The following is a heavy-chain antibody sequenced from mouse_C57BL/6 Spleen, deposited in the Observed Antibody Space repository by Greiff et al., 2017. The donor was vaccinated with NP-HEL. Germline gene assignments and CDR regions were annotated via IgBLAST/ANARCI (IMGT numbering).Heavy chain of an antibody. V-gene: IGHV1-80*01. CDR1: GYAFSSYW. CDR3: AKGSSGYRDYYAMDY. Sequence: QVQLQQSGAELVKPGASVKISCKASGYAFSSYWMNWVKQRPGKGLEWIGQIYPGDGDTNYNGKFKGKATLTADKSSSTAYMQLSSLTSEDSAVYFCAKGSSGYRDYYAMDYWGQGTSVTVSS. J-gene: IGHJ4*01. D-gene: IGHD3-2*02. CDR2: IYPGDGDT.